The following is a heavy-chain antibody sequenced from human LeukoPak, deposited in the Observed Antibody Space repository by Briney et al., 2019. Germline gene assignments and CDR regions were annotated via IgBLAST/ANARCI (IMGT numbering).Heavy chain of an antibody. CDR2: IYYSGSI. J-gene: IGHJ4*02. Sequence: SETLSLTCTVSGGSISNYYWSWIRQPPGKGLEWIGYIYYSGSINYNPSLKSRVTISVDTSKNQFSLKLSSVTAADTAVYYCAREPYYYDSSGYYPRGDFDYWGRGTLVTVSS. V-gene: IGHV4-59*01. CDR1: GGSISNYY. D-gene: IGHD3-22*01. CDR3: AREPYYYDSSGYYPRGDFDY.